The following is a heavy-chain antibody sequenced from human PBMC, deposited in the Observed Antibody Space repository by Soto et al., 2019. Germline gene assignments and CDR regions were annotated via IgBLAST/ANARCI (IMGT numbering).Heavy chain of an antibody. CDR1: GFTFSNYG. CDR3: ARVPGSGTYYDNRIANDAFDI. Sequence: VGSLRLSCAASGFTFSNYGVHWVRQAPGKGLEWVAVIWYDGSSEYYTESVKGRFTISRDNSKNTLYLQMNSLRAEDMAVYYCARVPGSGTYYDNRIANDAFDIWGQGTMVTVSS. J-gene: IGHJ3*02. CDR2: IWYDGSSE. V-gene: IGHV3-33*01. D-gene: IGHD3-10*01.